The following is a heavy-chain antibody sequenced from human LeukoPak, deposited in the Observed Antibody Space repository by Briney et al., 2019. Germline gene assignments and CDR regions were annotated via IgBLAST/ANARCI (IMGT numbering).Heavy chain of an antibody. CDR3: AKESREDCSSTSCYTAYFGY. Sequence: PGGSLRLSCAASGFTFSSYAMSWVRQAPGKGLEWVSAISGSGGSTYYADSVKGRFTISRDNSKNTLYLQMNSLRAEDTAVYYCAKESREDCSSTSCYTAYFGYWGQGTLVTVSS. V-gene: IGHV3-23*01. CDR1: GFTFSSYA. CDR2: ISGSGGST. D-gene: IGHD2-2*02. J-gene: IGHJ4*02.